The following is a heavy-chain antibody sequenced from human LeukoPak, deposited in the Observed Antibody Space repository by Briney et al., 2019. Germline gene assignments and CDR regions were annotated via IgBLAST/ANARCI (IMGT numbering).Heavy chain of an antibody. J-gene: IGHJ4*02. CDR3: ARGSGYSSGWYGGDYFDY. CDR2: IHYGGST. V-gene: IGHV4-39*07. Sequence: SETLSLTCTVSGGSISSSSYYWGWIRQPPGKGLEWIGSIHYGGSTNYNPSLKSRVTISVDTSKNQFSLKLSSVTAADTAVYYCARGSGYSSGWYGGDYFDYWGQGTLVTVSS. CDR1: GGSISSSSYY. D-gene: IGHD6-19*01.